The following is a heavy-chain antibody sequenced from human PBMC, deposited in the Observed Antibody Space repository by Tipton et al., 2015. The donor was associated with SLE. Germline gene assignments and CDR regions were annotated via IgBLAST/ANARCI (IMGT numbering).Heavy chain of an antibody. D-gene: IGHD4-17*01. CDR2: IYPGDSDT. V-gene: IGHV5-51*03. J-gene: IGHJ4*02. CDR1: GYNFTNYW. Sequence: QLVQSGAEVKKPGESLKISCEGSGYNFTNYWIAWVRQMPGRGLEWMGIIYPGDSDTRYSPSFQGQVSFSADKSISTAYLQWSSLMASDTAMYYCARLDGAYPYYFDYWGQGTLVTVSS. CDR3: ARLDGAYPYYFDY.